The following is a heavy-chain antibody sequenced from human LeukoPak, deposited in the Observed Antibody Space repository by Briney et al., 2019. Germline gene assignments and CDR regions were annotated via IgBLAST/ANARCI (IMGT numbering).Heavy chain of an antibody. CDR3: ARHVGISF. Sequence: PGGSLRLSCAASGFTFSDYYMTWVRQAPGKGLEWVANIREDGTEKNYVDSVKGRFTISRDNAKNSLFLQMSNLRDDDTAIYYCARHVGISFWGPGTLVTVSS. CDR1: GFTFSDYY. J-gene: IGHJ4*02. CDR2: IREDGTEK. D-gene: IGHD7-27*01. V-gene: IGHV3-7*01.